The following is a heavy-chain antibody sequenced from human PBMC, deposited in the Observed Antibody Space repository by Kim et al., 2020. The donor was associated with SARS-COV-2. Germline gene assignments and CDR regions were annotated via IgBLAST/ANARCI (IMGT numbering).Heavy chain of an antibody. Sequence: GGSLRLSCAASGFTFSSYEMNWVRQAPGKGLEWVSYISSSGSTIYYADSVKGRFTISRDNAKNSLYLQMNSLRAEDTAVYYCARDVRRQLVPYYYYYGMDVWGQGTTVTVSS. J-gene: IGHJ6*02. CDR3: ARDVRRQLVPYYYYYGMDV. CDR1: GFTFSSYE. D-gene: IGHD6-6*01. CDR2: ISSSGSTI. V-gene: IGHV3-48*03.